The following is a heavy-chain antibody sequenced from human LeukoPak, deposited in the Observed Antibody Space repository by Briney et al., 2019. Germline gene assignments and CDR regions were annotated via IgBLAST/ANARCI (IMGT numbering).Heavy chain of an antibody. J-gene: IGHJ4*02. Sequence: SGGSLRLSCAASGFPFNNYWMSWVRQAPGKGLEWVADIKRDGSDIYYVDSVKGRFIISRDNAKNSLYLQMNSLRAEDTAVYYCAREIPGPAGYFDYWGQGTLVTVSS. V-gene: IGHV3-7*01. CDR1: GFPFNNYW. CDR2: IKRDGSDI. D-gene: IGHD1-14*01. CDR3: AREIPGPAGYFDY.